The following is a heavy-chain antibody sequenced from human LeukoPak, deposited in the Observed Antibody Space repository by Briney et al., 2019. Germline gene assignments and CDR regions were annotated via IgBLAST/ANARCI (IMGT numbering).Heavy chain of an antibody. J-gene: IGHJ4*02. CDR3: AREIAREDIVVVPAAEGDY. CDR2: INPNSGGT. CDR1: GYTFTGYY. D-gene: IGHD2-2*01. V-gene: IGHV1-2*02. Sequence: GASVKVSCKASGYTFTGYYMHWVRPAPGQGLEWMGWINPNSGGTNYAQKFQGRVTMTRDTSISTAYMELSRLRSDDTAVYYCAREIAREDIVVVPAAEGDYWGQGTLVTVSS.